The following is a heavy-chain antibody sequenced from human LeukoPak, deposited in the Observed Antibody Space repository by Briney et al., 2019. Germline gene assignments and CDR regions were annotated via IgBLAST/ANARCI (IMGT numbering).Heavy chain of an antibody. Sequence: SETLSLTCTVSGGPISSYYGSWIRQPAGKGLEWIGSIYYSGSTYYNPSLKSRVTISVDTSKNQFSLKLSSVTAADTAVYYCARGHDFWSGYYRALDYWGQGTLVTVSS. CDR1: GGPISSYY. CDR2: IYYSGST. V-gene: IGHV4-4*07. CDR3: ARGHDFWSGYYRALDY. J-gene: IGHJ4*02. D-gene: IGHD3-3*01.